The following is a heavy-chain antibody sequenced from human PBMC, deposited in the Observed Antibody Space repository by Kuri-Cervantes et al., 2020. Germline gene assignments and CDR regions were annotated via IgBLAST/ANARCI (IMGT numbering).Heavy chain of an antibody. Sequence: GGSLRLSCAASGFTFSSYWVSWVRQAPGKGLEWVAVISYDGSNKYYADSVKGRFTISRDNSKNTLYLQMNSLRAEDTAVYYCARGLYGSGSRAHYDYWGQGTLVTVSS. CDR3: ARGLYGSGSRAHYDY. J-gene: IGHJ4*02. D-gene: IGHD3-10*01. CDR1: GFTFSSYW. V-gene: IGHV3-30*03. CDR2: ISYDGSNK.